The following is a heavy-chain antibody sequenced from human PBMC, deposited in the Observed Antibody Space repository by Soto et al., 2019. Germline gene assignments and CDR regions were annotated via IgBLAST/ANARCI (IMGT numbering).Heavy chain of an antibody. CDR2: ISGSGGST. CDR3: AKDRIAARRLGNYYYGMDV. V-gene: IGHV3-23*01. J-gene: IGHJ6*02. Sequence: GGSLRLSCAASGFTFSSYAMSWVRQAPGKGLEWVSAISGSGGSTYYADSVKGLFTISRDNSKNTLYLQMNSLRAEDTAVYYCAKDRIAARRLGNYYYGMDVWGQGTTVTVSS. D-gene: IGHD6-6*01. CDR1: GFTFSSYA.